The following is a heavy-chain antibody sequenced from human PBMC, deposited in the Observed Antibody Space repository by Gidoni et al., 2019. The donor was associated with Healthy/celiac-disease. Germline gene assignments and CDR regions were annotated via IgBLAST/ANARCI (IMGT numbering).Heavy chain of an antibody. V-gene: IGHV3-15*01. Sequence: EVKLVETGGGVVKPGGSLRLSWEDSGVTCSNPWMSWVRQAPGKGLEWVGRIKSRTDGGTTDYAAPVKGRFTISRDDSNTTLYLQMNSLKTEDTAVYYCTTDGALELLLAGIDYWGQGTLVTVSS. CDR1: GVTCSNPW. J-gene: IGHJ4*02. CDR2: IKSRTDGGTT. CDR3: TTDGALELLLAGIDY. D-gene: IGHD1-26*01.